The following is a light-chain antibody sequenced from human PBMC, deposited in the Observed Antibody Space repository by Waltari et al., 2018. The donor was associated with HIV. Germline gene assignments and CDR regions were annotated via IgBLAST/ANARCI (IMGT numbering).Light chain of an antibody. CDR2: DVS. Sequence: QSALTQPASVSGPAGQSNTISCTGTSNDVGGSNYVSWYQQHPTKAPKPTIYDVSNRPSGVSNRFSGSESGNTASLTISGLQAEDEAEYYCSSYKNSNTLVFGGGTKLTVL. J-gene: IGLJ2*01. V-gene: IGLV2-14*01. CDR1: SNDVGGSNY. CDR3: SSYKNSNTLV.